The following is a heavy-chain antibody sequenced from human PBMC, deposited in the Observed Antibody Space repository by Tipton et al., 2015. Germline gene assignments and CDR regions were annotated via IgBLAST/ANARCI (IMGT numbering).Heavy chain of an antibody. CDR3: ARDVNGGYFDI. Sequence: LSLTCAASEFMYYNYWMSWVRQAPGRGLEWVGQISPDGSEKYYLDSMKGRFTISRDNAKNSLYLQMNTLRVEDTAVYHCARDVNGGYFDIWGPGTPVTVSP. D-gene: IGHD3-16*01. J-gene: IGHJ3*02. V-gene: IGHV3-7*01. CDR1: EFMYYNYW. CDR2: ISPDGSEK.